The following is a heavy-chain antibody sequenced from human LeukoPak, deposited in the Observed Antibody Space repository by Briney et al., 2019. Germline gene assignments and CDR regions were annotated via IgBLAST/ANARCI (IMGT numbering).Heavy chain of an antibody. Sequence: PGRSLRLSCAASGFTFSSYGMHWVRQAPGKGLEWVAVISYEGSNKYYADSVKGRFTISRDNSKNTLYLQMNSLRAEDTAVYYCAKDSETLWFGELLRGRNWFDPWGQGTLVTVSS. D-gene: IGHD3-10*01. CDR1: GFTFSSYG. V-gene: IGHV3-30*18. CDR3: AKDSETLWFGELLRGRNWFDP. J-gene: IGHJ5*02. CDR2: ISYEGSNK.